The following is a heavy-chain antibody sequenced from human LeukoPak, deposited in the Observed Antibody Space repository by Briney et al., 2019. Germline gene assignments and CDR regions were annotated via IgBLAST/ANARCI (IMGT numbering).Heavy chain of an antibody. D-gene: IGHD2-2*01. Sequence: SETLSLTCTVSGGSISSGGYYWSWIRQHPGKGLEWIGYIYYSGSTYYNPSLKSRVTISVDTSKNQFSLKLSSVTAADTAVYYCARTAAPVGYGMDVWGQGTTVTVSS. V-gene: IGHV4-31*03. CDR3: ARTAAPVGYGMDV. CDR2: IYYSGST. CDR1: GGSISSGGYY. J-gene: IGHJ6*02.